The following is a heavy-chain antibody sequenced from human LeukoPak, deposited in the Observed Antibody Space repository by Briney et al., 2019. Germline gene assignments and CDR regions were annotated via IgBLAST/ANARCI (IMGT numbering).Heavy chain of an antibody. V-gene: IGHV1-2*06. J-gene: IGHJ4*02. CDR1: GYTFTGYY. CDR3: ARVAWSSRWYIG. Sequence: ASVKVSCKASGYTFTGYYMHWVPQAPGQGLEWMGRINPHSWGTNYAQKFQGRVTMARDMSISTAYMELSRLRSDDTAVCYCARVAWSSRWYIGWGQGTLVTVSS. D-gene: IGHD6-13*01. CDR2: INPHSWGT.